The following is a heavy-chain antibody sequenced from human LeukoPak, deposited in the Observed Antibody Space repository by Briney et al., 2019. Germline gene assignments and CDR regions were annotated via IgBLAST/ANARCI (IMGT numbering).Heavy chain of an antibody. CDR1: GYTFSDNY. CDR2: INPHSGDT. D-gene: IGHD3-16*01. Sequence: GASVKVSCKASGYTFSDNYMHWVRQAPGQGLEWMGWINPHSGDTNYAQNFQGRVTMTRDTSISTAYMELNRLRSDDTAVYFCARGRSINYYGQDYWGQGTLVTVSS. CDR3: ARGRSINYYGQDY. J-gene: IGHJ4*02. V-gene: IGHV1-2*02.